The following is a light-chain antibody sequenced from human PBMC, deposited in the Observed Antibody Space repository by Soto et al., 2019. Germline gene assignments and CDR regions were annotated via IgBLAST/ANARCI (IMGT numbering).Light chain of an antibody. V-gene: IGLV2-14*03. CDR2: DVT. J-gene: IGLJ1*01. CDR1: SSDVGGYDY. Sequence: QSALTQPASVSGSRGQAITISCTGTSSDVGGYDYVSWYQQYPGKAPKLLIYDVTHRPSGVSNRFSGSKSGNTASLTISGLQAEDEADYFCSSYTSSNTSVFGSGTKVTVL. CDR3: SSYTSSNTSV.